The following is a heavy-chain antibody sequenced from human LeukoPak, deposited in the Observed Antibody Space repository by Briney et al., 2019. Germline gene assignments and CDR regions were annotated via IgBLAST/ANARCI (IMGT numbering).Heavy chain of an antibody. CDR1: GITFSNYW. CDR3: ARDRGYSSGWPFNWFDP. V-gene: IGHV3-7*01. Sequence: PGGSLRLSCAASGITFSNYWMSWVRQAPGKGLEWVANIKQDGSEKYYVDSVKGRFTISRDNAKNSLYLQMNSLRAEDTAVYYCARDRGYSSGWPFNWFDPWGQGTLVTVSS. J-gene: IGHJ5*02. D-gene: IGHD6-19*01. CDR2: IKQDGSEK.